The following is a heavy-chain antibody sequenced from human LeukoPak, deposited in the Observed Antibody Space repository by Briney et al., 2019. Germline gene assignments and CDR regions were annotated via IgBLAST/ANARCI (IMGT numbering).Heavy chain of an antibody. CDR2: ISGSGGST. Sequence: PGGSLRLSCAASGFTFSSYSMNWVRQGPGKGLEWVSAISGSGGSTYYADSVKGRFTISRDNSKNTLYMQMNSLRAEDTAVYYCAKDRLTAAGTFWFDPWGQGTLVTVSS. CDR3: AKDRLTAAGTFWFDP. D-gene: IGHD6-13*01. J-gene: IGHJ5*02. V-gene: IGHV3-23*01. CDR1: GFTFSSYS.